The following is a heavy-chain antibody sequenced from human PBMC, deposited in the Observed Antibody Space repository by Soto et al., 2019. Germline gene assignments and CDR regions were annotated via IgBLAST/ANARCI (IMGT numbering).Heavy chain of an antibody. CDR3: AHAGDYDLLTFDH. J-gene: IGHJ4*02. CDR2: IYWDDDK. D-gene: IGHD3-22*01. CDR1: GFSLSTYHMG. V-gene: IGHV2-5*02. Sequence: GSGPTCEPAQTLTLTCDFSGFSLSTYHMGVAWIRQPPGKALEWLALIYWDDDKRYSPSLKDRLAISKDTSNNQVVLTITNIGPGDSATYFCAHAGDYDLLTFDHWGPGTLVTVSS.